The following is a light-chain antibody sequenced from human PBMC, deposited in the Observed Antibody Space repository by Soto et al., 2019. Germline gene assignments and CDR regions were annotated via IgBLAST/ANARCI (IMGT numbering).Light chain of an antibody. Sequence: DIAMTQSPDSLSVSLGERATINCKASRSLLHSSNNENHLAWYQQKPGQPPKLLIYWASTRESGVPDRFTGIGSETDFSLAISGLQAEDVAVYYCHQYYSIPLTFGGGTKVEL. CDR3: HQYYSIPLT. CDR1: RSLLHSSNNENH. V-gene: IGKV4-1*01. J-gene: IGKJ4*01. CDR2: WAS.